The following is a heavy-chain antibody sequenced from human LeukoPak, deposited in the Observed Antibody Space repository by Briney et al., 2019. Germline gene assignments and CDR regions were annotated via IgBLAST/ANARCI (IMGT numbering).Heavy chain of an antibody. Sequence: SVKVSCKASGGTFSSYAISWVRQAPGQGLEWMGGIIPIFGTANYAQKFQGRVTITADKSTSTAYMELSSLRSEDTAVYYCARDRDYYDSSGYYSDYWGQGTLVTVSS. V-gene: IGHV1-69*06. D-gene: IGHD3-22*01. CDR2: IIPIFGTA. J-gene: IGHJ4*02. CDR1: GGTFSSYA. CDR3: ARDRDYYDSSGYYSDY.